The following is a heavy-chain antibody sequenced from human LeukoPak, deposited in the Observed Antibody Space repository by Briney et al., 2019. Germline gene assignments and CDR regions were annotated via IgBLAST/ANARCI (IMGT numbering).Heavy chain of an antibody. V-gene: IGHV4-59*01. D-gene: IGHD3-22*01. Sequence: SSETLSLTCTVSGDSISSYYWSWIRQPPGKGLDYIGYIYYSGGSNYNPSLKSRVTILVDTSKNQFSLKLSSVTAADTAVYYCARLSSDNYGYFDYWGQGALVTVSS. J-gene: IGHJ4*02. CDR3: ARLSSDNYGYFDY. CDR2: IYYSGGS. CDR1: GDSISSYY.